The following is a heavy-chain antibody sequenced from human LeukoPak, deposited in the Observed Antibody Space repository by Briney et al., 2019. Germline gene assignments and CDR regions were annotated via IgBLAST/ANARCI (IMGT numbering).Heavy chain of an antibody. J-gene: IGHJ5*02. CDR3: AREVFYCTNGVCSDWFDP. Sequence: SEALSLTCTVSGGSISSYYWSWIRQPPGKGLEWIGYIYYSGSTNYNPSLKSRVTISVDTSKNQFSLKLSSVTAADTAVYYCAREVFYCTNGVCSDWFDPWGQGTLVTVSS. CDR2: IYYSGST. D-gene: IGHD2-8*01. V-gene: IGHV4-59*01. CDR1: GGSISSYY.